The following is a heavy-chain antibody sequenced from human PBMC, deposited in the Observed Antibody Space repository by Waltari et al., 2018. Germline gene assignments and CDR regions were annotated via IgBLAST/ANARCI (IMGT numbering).Heavy chain of an antibody. J-gene: IGHJ6*03. Sequence: EVQLVESGGGLVQPGVCLRLSCAASGFTFSNYKLHWVRQATGKGREWVSAIGTAGDTYYPGSVKGRLTISRENAKNSLYLQMNSLRAGDTAVYYCARGVGATKPRYYYMDVWGKGTTVTVSS. V-gene: IGHV3-13*01. D-gene: IGHD1-26*01. CDR3: ARGVGATKPRYYYMDV. CDR1: GFTFSNYK. CDR2: IGTAGDT.